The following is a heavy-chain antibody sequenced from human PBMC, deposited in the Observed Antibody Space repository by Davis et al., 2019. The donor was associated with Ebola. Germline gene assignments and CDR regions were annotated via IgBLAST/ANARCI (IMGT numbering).Heavy chain of an antibody. CDR2: IYTGDSDT. Sequence: GESLRLSCKDSGNSFNTHWIGWVRQRPGKGLEWMGIIYTGDSDTRYSPSFRGQVAISADKSIKTAFLQWSSLKASDTAMYYCATLRRTITGMDDGFDIWGQGTVVTVSS. CDR1: GNSFNTHW. D-gene: IGHD1-20*01. V-gene: IGHV5-51*01. J-gene: IGHJ3*02. CDR3: ATLRRTITGMDDGFDI.